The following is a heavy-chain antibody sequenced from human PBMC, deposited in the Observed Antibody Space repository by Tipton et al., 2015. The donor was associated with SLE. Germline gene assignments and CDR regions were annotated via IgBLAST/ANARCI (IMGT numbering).Heavy chain of an antibody. J-gene: IGHJ6*03. CDR2: IYYSGST. Sequence: TLSLTCTVSGGSISSYRWSWIRQPPGKGLEWIGYIYYSGSTNYNPSLKSRVTMSIDTSKNQFSLRLRSVTAADTAVYYCARVPFYYYYYMDVWGKGTTVTVSS. CDR3: ARVPFYYYYYMDV. CDR1: GGSISSYR. V-gene: IGHV4-59*08.